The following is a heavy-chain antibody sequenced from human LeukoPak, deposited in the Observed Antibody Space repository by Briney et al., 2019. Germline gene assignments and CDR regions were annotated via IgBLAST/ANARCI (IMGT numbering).Heavy chain of an antibody. CDR1: GCTFTTYY. CDR2: INPSGGST. V-gene: IGHV1-46*01. D-gene: IGHD3-16*01. Sequence: ASVTVSCKASGCTFTTYYVHWVRQAPGQGLEWLGRINPSGGSTNYAQKFQGRVIMTRDTSTNTVSMELSSLTSEDTAVYYCATAPARGGPYDYYYFLDVWGKGTTVTISS. J-gene: IGHJ6*03. CDR3: ATAPARGGPYDYYYFLDV.